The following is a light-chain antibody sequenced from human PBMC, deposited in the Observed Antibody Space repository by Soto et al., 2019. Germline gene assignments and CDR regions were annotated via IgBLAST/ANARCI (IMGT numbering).Light chain of an antibody. CDR3: QHYDSLPIT. J-gene: IGKJ5*01. V-gene: IGKV3-20*01. Sequence: EIVLTQSPGTLSLSRVERATLSCRASQSVSSSYLAWYQQKPGQPPRLLIYGASSRATGIPDRFSGSGSGTDFTLTISRLEPEDFAVFYCQHYDSLPITFGQGTRLEIK. CDR2: GAS. CDR1: QSVSSSY.